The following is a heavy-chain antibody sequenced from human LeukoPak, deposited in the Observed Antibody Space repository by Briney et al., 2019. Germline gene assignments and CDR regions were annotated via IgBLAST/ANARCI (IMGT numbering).Heavy chain of an antibody. D-gene: IGHD3-9*01. V-gene: IGHV3-21*01. CDR3: ARGQYDILTGLPLPDY. CDR1: GGSFSGYY. Sequence: PSETLSLTCAVYGGSFSGYYWSWIRQAPGKGLEWVSSISSSSSYIYYADSVKGRFTISRDNAKNSLYLQMNSLRAEDTAVYYCARGQYDILTGLPLPDYWGQGTLVTVSS. CDR2: ISSSSSYI. J-gene: IGHJ4*02.